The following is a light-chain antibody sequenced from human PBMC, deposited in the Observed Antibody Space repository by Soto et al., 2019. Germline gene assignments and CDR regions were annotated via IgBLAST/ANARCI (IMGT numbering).Light chain of an antibody. V-gene: IGKV3-20*01. Sequence: IVLTQSPGTLSLSPGERATLSCGASQSVSNNYLAWYQQKPGQAPRLVIYGASNRATGIPDRFSGSGSGTDFTLTISRLETEDFAVYYCQQYGRSPTTFGQGTKVDIK. CDR3: QQYGRSPTT. J-gene: IGKJ1*01. CDR2: GAS. CDR1: QSVSNNY.